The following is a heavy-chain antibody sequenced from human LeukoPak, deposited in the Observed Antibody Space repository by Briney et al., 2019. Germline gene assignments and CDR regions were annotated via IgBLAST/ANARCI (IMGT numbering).Heavy chain of an antibody. V-gene: IGHV3-23*01. CDR2: ISGSGGST. CDR1: GFTFSSYG. Sequence: PGGSLRLSCAASGFTFSSYGMSWVRQAPGKGLEWVSAISGSGGSTYYADSVKGRFTISRDNAKNSLYLQMNSLRAEDTAVYYCSKIWSGDFDYWGQGTLVTVSS. J-gene: IGHJ4*02. D-gene: IGHD3-3*01. CDR3: SKIWSGDFDY.